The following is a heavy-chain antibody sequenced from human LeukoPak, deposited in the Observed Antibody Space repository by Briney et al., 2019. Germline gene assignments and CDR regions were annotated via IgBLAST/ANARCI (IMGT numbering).Heavy chain of an antibody. V-gene: IGHV1-69*05. Sequence: SVKVSCKVSGGTFSSSGISWVRQAPGQGLEWMGGIIPMFGTPNYAQKLQGRVTITTDESTSTVYMELTSLGSEDTAEYFCAKATGDRILTGYGSFDHWGQGTLVTVSS. CDR2: IIPMFGTP. D-gene: IGHD3-9*01. CDR1: GGTFSSSG. CDR3: AKATGDRILTGYGSFDH. J-gene: IGHJ4*02.